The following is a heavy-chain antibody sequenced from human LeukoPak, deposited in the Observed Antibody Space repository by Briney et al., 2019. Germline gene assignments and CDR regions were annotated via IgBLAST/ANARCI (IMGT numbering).Heavy chain of an antibody. J-gene: IGHJ6*02. CDR3: AKEGFGDYGIYYYGMDV. Sequence: GGSLRLSCVVSGFTFSSYAMSWVRQAPGKGLEWVSAISGSGGSTYYADSVKGRFTISRDNSKNTLYLQVSSLRAEDTAVYYCAKEGFGDYGIYYYGMDVWGQGTTVTVSS. CDR1: GFTFSSYA. CDR2: ISGSGGST. V-gene: IGHV3-23*01. D-gene: IGHD4-17*01.